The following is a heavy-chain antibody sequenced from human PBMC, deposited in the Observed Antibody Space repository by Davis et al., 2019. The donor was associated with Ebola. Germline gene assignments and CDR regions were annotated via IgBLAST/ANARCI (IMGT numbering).Heavy chain of an antibody. CDR1: GFTFSSYW. V-gene: IGHV3-7*01. CDR3: ARAGTGIGYIRQNFDY. J-gene: IGHJ4*02. D-gene: IGHD5-18*01. Sequence: GESLKISCAASGFTFSSYWMSWVRQAPGKGLEWVANIKQDGSEKYYVDSVKGRFTISRDNAKNSLYLQMNSLRAEDTAVYYCARAGTGIGYIRQNFDYWGQGTLVTVSS. CDR2: IKQDGSEK.